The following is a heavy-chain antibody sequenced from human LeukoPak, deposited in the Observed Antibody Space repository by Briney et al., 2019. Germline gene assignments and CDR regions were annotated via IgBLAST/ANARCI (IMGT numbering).Heavy chain of an antibody. Sequence: GGSLRLSCAASGFTFSSYAMSWVRQAPGKGLEWVSGISGSGGSTYYADSVKGRFTISRDNSKNTLYLQMNSLRSEDTAVYYCARGLAYQLLLYPDFDYWGQGTLVTVSS. CDR1: GFTFSSYA. V-gene: IGHV3-23*01. CDR2: ISGSGGST. J-gene: IGHJ4*02. D-gene: IGHD2-2*01. CDR3: ARGLAYQLLLYPDFDY.